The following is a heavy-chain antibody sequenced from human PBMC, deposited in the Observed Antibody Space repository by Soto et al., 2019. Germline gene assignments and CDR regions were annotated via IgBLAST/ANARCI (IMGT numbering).Heavy chain of an antibody. V-gene: IGHV3-23*01. D-gene: IGHD6-13*01. J-gene: IGHJ4*02. CDR1: GFTFSSYA. CDR2: ISGSGGST. CDR3: AKEIAAAGRFSLSRHTDY. Sequence: GGSLRLSCAASGFTFSSYAMSWVRQAPGKGLEWVSAISGSGGSTYYADSVKGRFTISRDNSKNTLYLQMNSLRAEDTAVYYCAKEIAAAGRFSLSRHTDYWGQGTLVTVSS.